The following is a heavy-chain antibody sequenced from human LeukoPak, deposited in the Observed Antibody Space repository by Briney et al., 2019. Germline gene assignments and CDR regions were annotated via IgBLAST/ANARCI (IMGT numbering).Heavy chain of an antibody. J-gene: IGHJ4*02. Sequence: GGSLRLSCAASGFTFSSYAMSWVRQAPGRGLEWVSAISGSGGSTYYADSVKGRFTISRDNSKNTLYLQMNSLRAEDTAVYYCAKDLSGNDFEGSHFDYGGQGPLVPVS. CDR3: AKDLSGNDFEGSHFDY. D-gene: IGHD5-12*01. V-gene: IGHV3-23*01. CDR1: GFTFSSYA. CDR2: ISGSGGST.